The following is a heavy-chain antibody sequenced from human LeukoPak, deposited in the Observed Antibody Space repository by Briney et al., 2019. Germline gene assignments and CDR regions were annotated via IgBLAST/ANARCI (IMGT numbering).Heavy chain of an antibody. V-gene: IGHV3-20*04. J-gene: IGHJ3*01. D-gene: IGHD5-24*01. CDR1: GFTFDDYD. Sequence: PGGSLRLSCAASGFTFDDYDMSWVRLAPGKGLEWVSGMNWNGDSTNYADSVKGRFTISRDNSKNALYLQMNSLRAEDTAVYYCAKEMATIRAFDFWGQGTMVTVSS. CDR3: AKEMATIRAFDF. CDR2: MNWNGDST.